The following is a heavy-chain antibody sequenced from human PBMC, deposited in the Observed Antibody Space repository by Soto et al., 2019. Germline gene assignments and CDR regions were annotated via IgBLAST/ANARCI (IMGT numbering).Heavy chain of an antibody. V-gene: IGHV3-23*01. CDR2: ISGRDSST. J-gene: IGHJ4*02. CDR3: AKAISGYNAPLDH. Sequence: EVQLLESGGGLVQPGGSLRLSCAASGFTFSSYAMNWVRQAPGKGLEWVSVISGRDSSTYYAESVKGRFTISRDNSKNTLYVQMNSLRADDTAIYYCAKAISGYNAPLDHWGQGTRVTVSS. CDR1: GFTFSSYA. D-gene: IGHD5-12*01.